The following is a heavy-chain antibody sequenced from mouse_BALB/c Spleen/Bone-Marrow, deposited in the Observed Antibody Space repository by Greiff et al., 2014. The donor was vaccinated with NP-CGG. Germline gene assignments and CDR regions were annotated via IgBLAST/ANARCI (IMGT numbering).Heavy chain of an antibody. CDR1: DYSFTGYY. CDR2: IYPYNGVS. CDR3: ESRGEYFDV. V-gene: IGHV1-31*01. Sequence: VQLQQPGPELVKPGASVKISCKASDYSFTGYYMHWVKQSHGNSLDWIGYIYPYNGVSSYNQKFKGKATLTVDKSSSTAYMELRSLTSDDSAVYYCESRGEYFDVWGAGTTVTVSS. J-gene: IGHJ1*01.